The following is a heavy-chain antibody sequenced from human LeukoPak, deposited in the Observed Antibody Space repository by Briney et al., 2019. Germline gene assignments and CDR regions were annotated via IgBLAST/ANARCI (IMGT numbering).Heavy chain of an antibody. CDR1: GGSVSSGNYY. D-gene: IGHD6-19*01. CDR2: IYYSGST. J-gene: IGHJ4*02. Sequence: PSETLSLTCTVSGGSVSSGNYYWSWLRQPPGKGLEWIGYIYYSGSTNYNPSLKSRVTISVETSKNQFSLKLSSVTAADTAVYYCASESVALAGIDYWGQGTLVTVSS. CDR3: ASESVALAGIDY. V-gene: IGHV4-61*01.